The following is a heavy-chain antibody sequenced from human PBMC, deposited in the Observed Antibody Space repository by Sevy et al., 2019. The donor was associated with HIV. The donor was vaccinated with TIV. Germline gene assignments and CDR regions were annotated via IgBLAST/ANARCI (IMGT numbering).Heavy chain of an antibody. CDR2: INHSGST. J-gene: IGHJ5*02. CDR1: GGSFSGYY. D-gene: IGHD3-9*01. V-gene: IGHV4-34*01. CDR3: ARLTYYDILTGSRFDP. Sequence: SETLSLTCAVYGGSFSGYYWSWIRQPPGKGLEWIGEINHSGSTNYNPSLKSRVTISVDTSKNQFSLKLSSVTAADTAVYYCARLTYYDILTGSRFDPWGQGTLVTVSS.